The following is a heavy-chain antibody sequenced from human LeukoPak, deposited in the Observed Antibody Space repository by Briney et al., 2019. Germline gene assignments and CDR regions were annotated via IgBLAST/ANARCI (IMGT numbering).Heavy chain of an antibody. Sequence: GGSLRLSCAASGFTFSNAWMSWVRQAPGKGLEWVGRIIRKTDGGTTDYAAPVKGRFAISRDDSKNTLFLQMNSLKTEDTAVYYCTSPRYSYGLGGYYFDYWGQGTLVTVSS. V-gene: IGHV3-15*01. CDR3: TSPRYSYGLGGYYFDY. CDR1: GFTFSNAW. D-gene: IGHD5-12*01. CDR2: IIRKTDGGTT. J-gene: IGHJ4*02.